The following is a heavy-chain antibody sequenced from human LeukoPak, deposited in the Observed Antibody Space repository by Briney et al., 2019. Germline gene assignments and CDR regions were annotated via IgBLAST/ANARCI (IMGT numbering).Heavy chain of an antibody. CDR1: GGSISSSSYY. CDR2: IYYSGST. CDR3: AGDSSGYYHQDY. Sequence: SETLSLTCTVSGGSISSSSYYWGWVRQPPGKGLEWIGSIYYSGSTYYNPSHKSRVTISIDTSDNQFSLKLSSVTAADTAVYYCAGDSSGYYHQDYWGQGTLVTVSS. J-gene: IGHJ4*02. D-gene: IGHD3-22*01. V-gene: IGHV4-39*07.